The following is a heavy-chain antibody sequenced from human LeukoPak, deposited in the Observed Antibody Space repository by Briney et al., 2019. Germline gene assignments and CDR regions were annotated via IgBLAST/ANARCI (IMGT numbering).Heavy chain of an antibody. V-gene: IGHV1-69*01. J-gene: IGHJ4*02. CDR3: ARGLGDSSGYYYSDY. CDR1: GGTFSTYA. Sequence: SVKVSCKTSGGTFSTYAISWVRQAPGQGLEWMGGIIPIFGTGNYAQKFQGRVTIPADESTSTAYMELSSLRSGDTAVYSCARGLGDSSGYYYSDYWGQGTLVTVSS. D-gene: IGHD3-22*01. CDR2: IIPIFGTG.